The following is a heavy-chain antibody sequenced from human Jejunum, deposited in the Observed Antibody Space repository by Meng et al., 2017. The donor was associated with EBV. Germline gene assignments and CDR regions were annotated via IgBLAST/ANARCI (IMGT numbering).Heavy chain of an antibody. CDR3: AHRKDGTFDF. CDR1: GFSLSTSGVG. V-gene: IGHV2-5*02. CDR2: VYWDDYK. Sequence: QITLKESGPTLVKPTXTLTLTCTFSGFSLSTSGVGVGWIRQPPGKALEFLALVYWDDYKPFSPSLKNRLTITKDTSKNQVVFTMTNMDPVDTATYYCAHRKDGTFDFWGQGTLVTVAS. J-gene: IGHJ4*02. D-gene: IGHD6-6*01.